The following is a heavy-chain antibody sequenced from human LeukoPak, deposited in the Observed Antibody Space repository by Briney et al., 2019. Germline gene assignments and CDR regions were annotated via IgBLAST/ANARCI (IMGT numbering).Heavy chain of an antibody. CDR2: IKYDGSEK. Sequence: SGGSLRLSCVGSGFTFGTYWMTWVRQAPGRGLDWVANIKYDGSEKYYVDSVKGRFIISRGNAKNSVYLQMNSLRVDDTAVYYCARDVGLSGYDLNDYWGQGTLVTVSS. CDR1: GFTFGTYW. CDR3: ARDVGLSGYDLNDY. J-gene: IGHJ4*02. V-gene: IGHV3-7*01. D-gene: IGHD5-12*01.